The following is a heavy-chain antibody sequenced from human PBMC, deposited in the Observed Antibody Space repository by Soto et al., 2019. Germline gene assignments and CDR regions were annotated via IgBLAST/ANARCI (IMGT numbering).Heavy chain of an antibody. V-gene: IGHV4-31*03. D-gene: IGHD3-10*01. CDR2: ISFSGST. J-gene: IGHJ4*02. CDR3: ANGNACEVLLAY. Sequence: PSATLSLSCTVSGATINSGGYYLSRVRQLPGKGLEGIGFISFSGSTYYNPSLASRVIISLDTSLNPFSLKLSSVTATDKAVYDCANGNACEVLLAYWGQGTLVT. CDR1: GATINSGGYY.